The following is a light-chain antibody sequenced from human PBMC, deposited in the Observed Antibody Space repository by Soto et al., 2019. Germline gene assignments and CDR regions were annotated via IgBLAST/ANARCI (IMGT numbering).Light chain of an antibody. Sequence: QSALTQPASVSGSPGQSITISCTGTSSDVGGYIYVSWYQQHPGKAPKLMIYEVSNRPSGVSNRFSGSKSGNTASLTISGLQAEDEADYYCSSYTSSSTYVFGTGTKLPS. CDR3: SSYTSSSTYV. J-gene: IGLJ1*01. V-gene: IGLV2-14*01. CDR1: SSDVGGYIY. CDR2: EVS.